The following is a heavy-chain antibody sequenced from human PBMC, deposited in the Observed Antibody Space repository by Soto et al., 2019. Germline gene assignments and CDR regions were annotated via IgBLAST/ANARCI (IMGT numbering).Heavy chain of an antibody. J-gene: IGHJ6*02. V-gene: IGHV3-7*03. CDR2: IKQDGSEN. D-gene: IGHD6-19*01. CDR3: ARDGPFISVAAPAFQYAMDV. CDR1: SFTFSSYW. Sequence: DVRLVESGGGLVQPGGSLRLSCAASSFTFSSYWLSWVRQAPGKGLEWVATIKQDGSENYYLDSVKGRFTISRDNAKNSLYLQMSSLRADDTAVYYCARDGPFISVAAPAFQYAMDVWGQGTTVTVS.